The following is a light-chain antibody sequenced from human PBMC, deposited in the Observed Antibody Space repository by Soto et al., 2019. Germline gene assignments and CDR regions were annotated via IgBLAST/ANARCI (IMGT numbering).Light chain of an antibody. CDR1: QSLSSY. CDR3: QQSYSTPPWT. J-gene: IGKJ1*01. V-gene: IGKV1-39*01. CDR2: AAF. Sequence: DIQMTQSPSSLSASVGDRVTISCRASQSLSSYFNWYQQKPGQAPTLLIYAAFSLQSGVPSRFSGSGSWTDVTLTISSLQPADVATFYCQQSYSTPPWTFGQGTKVEIK.